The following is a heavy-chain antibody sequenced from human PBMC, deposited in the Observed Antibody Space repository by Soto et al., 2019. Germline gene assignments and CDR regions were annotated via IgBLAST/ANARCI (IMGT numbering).Heavy chain of an antibody. J-gene: IGHJ4*02. CDR2: IKQDGSEK. D-gene: IGHD2-2*01. CDR1: GFTFTTYC. CDR3: ASRYLEYCSSASCSAPYAY. Sequence: PGGSLRLSCAASGFTFTTYCMSWVRQAPGKGLEWVANIKQDGSEKYYVDSVKGRFTISRDNTKKSLYLQMNSLRAEDTAVYYCASRYLEYCSSASCSAPYAYRGQGTLFPVSS. V-gene: IGHV3-7*05.